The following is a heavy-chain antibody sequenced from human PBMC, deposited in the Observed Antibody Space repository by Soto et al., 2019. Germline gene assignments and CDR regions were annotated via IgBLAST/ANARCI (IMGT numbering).Heavy chain of an antibody. CDR1: GFTFSSYS. V-gene: IGHV3-21*01. CDR2: ISSSSSYI. Sequence: PGGSLRLSCAASGFTFSSYSMNWVRQAPGKGLEWVSSISSSSSYIYYADSVKGRFTISRDNAKNSLYLQMNSLRAEDTAVYYCARDRDYYDSSGYYHPQDDYWGQGTLVTVSS. CDR3: ARDRDYYDSSGYYHPQDDY. D-gene: IGHD3-22*01. J-gene: IGHJ4*02.